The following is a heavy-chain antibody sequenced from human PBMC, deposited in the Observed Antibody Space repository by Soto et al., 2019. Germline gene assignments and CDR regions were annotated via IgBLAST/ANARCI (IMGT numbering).Heavy chain of an antibody. D-gene: IGHD2-2*03. Sequence: SETLSLTCTVSGGSISSGGYYWSWIRPHPGEGLEWIGYINYSGSTYYNPSLKSRVTISVDTSKNQFSLKLSSVTAADTAVYYCARCGGYCSSTSCYARGYYYYYMDAWGKGTTVTVSS. CDR2: INYSGST. J-gene: IGHJ6*03. CDR3: ARCGGYCSSTSCYARGYYYYYMDA. V-gene: IGHV4-31*03. CDR1: GGSISSGGYY.